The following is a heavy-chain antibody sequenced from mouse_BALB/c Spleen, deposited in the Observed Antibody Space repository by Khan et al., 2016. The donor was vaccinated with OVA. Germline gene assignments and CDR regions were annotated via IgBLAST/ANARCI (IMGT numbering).Heavy chain of an antibody. J-gene: IGHJ4*01. CDR3: TRTVTFSGLDY. Sequence: QIQLVQSGAELVRPGASVKISCKAFGYTFTNHHRNWVKQRPGQGLDWIGYIKPYNDYTKYNQKFKGKATETGDKAASTAYLELRSLTTGDSAVYLCTRTVTFSGLDYWGQGTSVTVSS. V-gene: IGHV1-77*01. CDR1: GYTFTNHH. D-gene: IGHD4-1*01. CDR2: IKPYNDYT.